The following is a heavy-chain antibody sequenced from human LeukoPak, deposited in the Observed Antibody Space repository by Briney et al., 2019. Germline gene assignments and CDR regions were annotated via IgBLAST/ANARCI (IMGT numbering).Heavy chain of an antibody. Sequence: SETLSLACAVSGYSITTGRYWGWIRQPPGKGLEWIGSIYQSGSTYYNPSLKSRVTISVDKSKNQFSLNLRSVTAPDTAVYYCARSLSTAGIDYWGQGILVTVSS. CDR1: GYSITTGRY. CDR2: IYQSGST. CDR3: ARSLSTAGIDY. J-gene: IGHJ4*02. V-gene: IGHV4-38-2*01. D-gene: IGHD2-2*01.